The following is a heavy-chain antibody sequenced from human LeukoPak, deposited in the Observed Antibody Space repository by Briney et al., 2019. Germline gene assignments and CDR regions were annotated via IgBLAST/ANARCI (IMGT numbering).Heavy chain of an antibody. CDR1: GGSFSGYY. V-gene: IGHV4-34*01. J-gene: IGHJ4*02. D-gene: IGHD3-22*01. Sequence: SETLSLTCAVYGGSFSGYYRSWIRQPPGKGLEWIGEINHSGSTNYSPSLKSRVTMSVDTSKNQFSLKLSSVTAADTAVYYCARDRYYYDSSARYFDYWGQGTLVTVSS. CDR3: ARDRYYYDSSARYFDY. CDR2: INHSGST.